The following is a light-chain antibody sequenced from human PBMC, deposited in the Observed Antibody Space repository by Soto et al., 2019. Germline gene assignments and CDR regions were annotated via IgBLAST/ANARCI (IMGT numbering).Light chain of an antibody. V-gene: IGKV3D-20*01. CDR2: DAS. J-gene: IGKJ1*01. Sequence: EIVLTQSPGILSLSPGERATLSCRASQSVSSNYIAWYRQKPGLAPRLLIYDASSRATGIPDRFSGSGSGTDFTLTIGRLEPEDFAVYYCQQYLITPWTFGQGTKVDIK. CDR3: QQYLITPWT. CDR1: QSVSSNY.